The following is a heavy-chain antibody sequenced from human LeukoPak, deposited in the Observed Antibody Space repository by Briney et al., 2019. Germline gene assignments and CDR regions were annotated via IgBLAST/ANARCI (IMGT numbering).Heavy chain of an antibody. J-gene: IGHJ6*03. CDR1: GFTFSSYG. Sequence: AGGTLRLSCAASGFTFSSYGMSWVRQAPGKGLEWVSAISGSGGSTYYADSVKGRFTISRGNSKNTLYLQMNSLRAEDTAVYYCAKGGVVYYYYYMDVWGKGTTVTNSS. V-gene: IGHV3-23*01. CDR3: AKGGVVYYYYYMDV. D-gene: IGHD2-15*01. CDR2: ISGSGGST.